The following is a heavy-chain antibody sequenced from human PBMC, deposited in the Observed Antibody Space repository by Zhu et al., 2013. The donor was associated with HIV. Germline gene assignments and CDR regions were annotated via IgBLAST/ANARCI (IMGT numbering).Heavy chain of an antibody. CDR3: ARDASAVAGTAHDY. J-gene: IGHJ4*02. CDR2: ISSSGSTI. Sequence: EVQLVESGGGLVQPGGSLRLSCAASGFTFSSYEMNWVRQAPGKGLEWVSYISSSGSTIYYADSVKGRFTISRDNAKNSLYLQMNSLRAEDTAVYYCARDASAVAGTAHDYWGQGTLVTVSS. D-gene: IGHD6-19*01. V-gene: IGHV3-48*03. CDR1: GFTFSSYE.